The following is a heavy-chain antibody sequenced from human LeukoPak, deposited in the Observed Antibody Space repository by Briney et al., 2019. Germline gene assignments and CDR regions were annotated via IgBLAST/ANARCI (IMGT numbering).Heavy chain of an antibody. CDR1: GFTFSDYY. CDR2: ISSSSSTI. D-gene: IGHD3-22*01. J-gene: IGHJ3*02. V-gene: IGHV3-11*01. Sequence: PGGSLRLSCAAAGFTFSDYYMSRIRQDPGKRLEWVSYISSSSSTIYYADSVKGRCTISRDNAKNSVYMQMNSLRAEDTAVYYCARAADDSSGYYGLNDAFDIWGQETMVTVSS. CDR3: ARAADDSSGYYGLNDAFDI.